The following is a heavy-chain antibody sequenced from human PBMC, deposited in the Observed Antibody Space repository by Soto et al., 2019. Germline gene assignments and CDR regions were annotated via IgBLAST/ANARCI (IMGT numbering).Heavy chain of an antibody. CDR3: AHRLCDNSCYWDVGFFDY. CDR1: GFTFDDYA. V-gene: IGHV3-9*01. Sequence: GGSLRLSCAASGFTFDDYAMHWVRQAPGKGLEWVSGISWNSGSIGYAGSVKGRFTISRDNAKNSLYLQMNSLRAEDTATYYCAHRLCDNSCYWDVGFFDYWGQGALVTVSS. J-gene: IGHJ4*02. CDR2: ISWNSGSI. D-gene: IGHD2-15*01.